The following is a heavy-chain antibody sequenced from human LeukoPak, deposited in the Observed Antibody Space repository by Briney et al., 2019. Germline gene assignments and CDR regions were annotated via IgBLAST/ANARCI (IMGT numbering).Heavy chain of an antibody. J-gene: IGHJ4*02. CDR1: GFTFSSYW. Sequence: PGGSLRLSCAASGFTFSSYWMHWVRQAPGKGLVWVSRINSDGSSTSYADSVKGRFTISRDNAKNSLYLQMNSLRAEDTAVYYCARNNYDFWSGYFDYWGQGTLVTVSS. D-gene: IGHD3-3*01. V-gene: IGHV3-74*01. CDR3: ARNNYDFWSGYFDY. CDR2: INSDGSST.